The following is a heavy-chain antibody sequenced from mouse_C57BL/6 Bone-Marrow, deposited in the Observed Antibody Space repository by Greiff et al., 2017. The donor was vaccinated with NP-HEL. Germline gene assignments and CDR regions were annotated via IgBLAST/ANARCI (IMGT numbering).Heavy chain of an antibody. CDR3: SEDSAVYYCAALGRGDWYFDV. D-gene: IGHD4-1*01. V-gene: IGHV1-87*01. CDR2: GQGLEWIG. Sequence: TNYWMQWVKQRPGQGLEWIGAIYPGNGDTSYNQKFKGKATLTADKSSSTAYMQLSSLTSEDSAVYYCAALGRGDWYFDVWGTGTTVTVSS. J-gene: IGHJ1*03.